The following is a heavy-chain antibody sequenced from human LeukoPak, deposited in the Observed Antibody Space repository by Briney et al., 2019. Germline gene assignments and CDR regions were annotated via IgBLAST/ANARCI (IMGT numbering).Heavy chain of an antibody. V-gene: IGHV5-51*01. J-gene: IGHJ3*02. Sequence: GESLKISCKASGYYFTNSWIGWVRQMPGKGLEWLGIIYPGDSDTRYSPSFEGQVTISADKSISTAYLQWSSLKASDTAMYYCARLLIDGDLKSLDIWGQGTMVTVSS. CDR3: ARLLIDGDLKSLDI. CDR1: GYYFTNSW. D-gene: IGHD3-16*01. CDR2: IYPGDSDT.